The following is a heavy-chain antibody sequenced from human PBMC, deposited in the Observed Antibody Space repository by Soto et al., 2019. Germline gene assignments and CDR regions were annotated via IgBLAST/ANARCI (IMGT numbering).Heavy chain of an antibody. J-gene: IGHJ3*02. CDR2: IYGNDLK. D-gene: IGHD2-15*01. Sequence: QITLEESGPPLVRPTQTLTLTCTFSGFSLTTSAVRVGWIRQPPGRALEWLALIYGNDLKRYNPSLRTRLNVTKDTSKSHVVLTMTKMDPVDSATYYCAHYSRSWDAFEIWGQGAVVTVSS. V-gene: IGHV2-5*01. CDR1: GFSLTTSAVR. CDR3: AHYSRSWDAFEI.